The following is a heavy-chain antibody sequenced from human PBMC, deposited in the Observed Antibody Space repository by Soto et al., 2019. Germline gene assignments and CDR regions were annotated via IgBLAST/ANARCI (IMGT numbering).Heavy chain of an antibody. CDR3: ARGYCSGGSCGLLDY. Sequence: QVQLQESGPGLVKPSETLSLTCTVSGGSISSYYWSWIRQPPGKGLEWIGYIYYSGSTNYNPSLTSRVTISVDTSKNQVSLKLSSVTAADTAVYYCARGYCSGGSCGLLDYWGQGTRVTVSS. D-gene: IGHD2-15*01. CDR2: IYYSGST. V-gene: IGHV4-59*01. CDR1: GGSISSYY. J-gene: IGHJ4*02.